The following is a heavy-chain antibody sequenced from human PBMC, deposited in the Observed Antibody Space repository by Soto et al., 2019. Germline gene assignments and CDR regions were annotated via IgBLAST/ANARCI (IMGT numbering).Heavy chain of an antibody. CDR2: IYYSGST. CDR3: ARAERTYGSGSYYYYGMDV. J-gene: IGHJ6*02. Sequence: SETLSLTCTVSGGSISSGGYYWSWIRQHPGKGLEWIGYIYYSGSTYYNPSLKSRVTISVDTSKNQFSLKLSSVTAADTAVYYCARAERTYGSGSYYYYGMDVWGQGTTVTVSS. V-gene: IGHV4-31*03. D-gene: IGHD3-10*01. CDR1: GGSISSGGYY.